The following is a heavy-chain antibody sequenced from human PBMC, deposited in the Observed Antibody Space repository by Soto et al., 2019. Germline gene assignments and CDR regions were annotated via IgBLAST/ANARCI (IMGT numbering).Heavy chain of an antibody. CDR2: IIPIFGTA. D-gene: IGHD3-22*01. Sequence: QVQLVQSGAEVKKPGSSVKVSCKASGGTFSSYAISWVRQAPGQGLEWMGGIIPIFGTANYAQKFQGRVTITADKSTSTAYMELSSLRSEDTAVYYCARGSMMVVAEYYYYGMDVWGQGTTVTVSS. J-gene: IGHJ6*02. CDR1: GGTFSSYA. V-gene: IGHV1-69*06. CDR3: ARGSMMVVAEYYYYGMDV.